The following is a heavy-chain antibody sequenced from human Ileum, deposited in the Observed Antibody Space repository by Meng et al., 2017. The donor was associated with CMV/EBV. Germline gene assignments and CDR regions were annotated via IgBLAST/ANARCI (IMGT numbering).Heavy chain of an antibody. CDR3: ASLPTTGSRDY. J-gene: IGHJ4*02. CDR2: IGSSGSTI. V-gene: IGHV3-48*03. CDR1: GFNFRGFE. D-gene: IGHD1-26*01. Sequence: LKISCKASGFNFRGFEMNWIRQAPGKGLEWLAYIGSSGSTIFYADSVKGRFTISRDNAQSSLYLQMNSLRGDDTAVYFCASLPTTGSRDYWGQGTRVTCAS.